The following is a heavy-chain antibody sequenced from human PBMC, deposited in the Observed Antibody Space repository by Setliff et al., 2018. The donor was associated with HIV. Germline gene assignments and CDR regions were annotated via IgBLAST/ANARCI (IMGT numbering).Heavy chain of an antibody. CDR3: ARGGAVSADFDS. Sequence: PSETLSLTCTVSGGSISSSSYYWGWIRQPPGKGLEWIGYITYSGRTFYKPSLKSRLTISVDTSKNQFSLSLNSVTAADTAVYFCARGGAVSADFDSWGQGTLVTVSS. V-gene: IGHV4-39*07. CDR1: GGSISSSSYY. CDR2: ITYSGRT. D-gene: IGHD3-16*01. J-gene: IGHJ5*01.